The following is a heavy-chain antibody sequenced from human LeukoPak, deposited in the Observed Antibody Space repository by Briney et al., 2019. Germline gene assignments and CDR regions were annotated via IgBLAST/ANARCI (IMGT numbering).Heavy chain of an antibody. V-gene: IGHV7-4-1*02. Sequence: ASVKVSCKASGYTFTRYATNWVRQAPGQGLEWMGWINTNTGNPTYAQGFTGRFVFSLDTSVSTAYLLISSLKAEDTAVYYCARVTSSSWYSTYDYWGQGTLVTVSS. CDR1: GYTFTRYA. CDR3: ARVTSSSWYSTYDY. D-gene: IGHD6-13*01. CDR2: INTNTGNP. J-gene: IGHJ4*02.